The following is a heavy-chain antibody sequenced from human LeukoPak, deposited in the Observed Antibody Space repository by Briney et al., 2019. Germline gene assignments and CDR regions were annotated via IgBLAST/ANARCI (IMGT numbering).Heavy chain of an antibody. J-gene: IGHJ5*02. CDR1: GGSISSSNW. CDR2: IFHSGST. D-gene: IGHD6-13*01. CDR3: ARVSTAAGGDWFDP. Sequence: PSGTLSLTCAVSGGSISSSNWWSWVRQPPGKGLEWIGEIFHSGSTNYNPSLKSRVTIAVDTSKNQFSLKLSSVTAADTAVYYCARVSTAAGGDWFDPWGQGTLVTVSS. V-gene: IGHV4-4*02.